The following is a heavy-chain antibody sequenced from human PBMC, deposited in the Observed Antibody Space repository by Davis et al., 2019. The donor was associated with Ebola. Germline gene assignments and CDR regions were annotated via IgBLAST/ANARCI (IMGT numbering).Heavy chain of an antibody. Sequence: GESLKIPCAASGFAFSSYAMHWVRQAPGKGLEWVAVISYDGSNKYYADSVKGRFTISRDNAKNSLFMQMNSLRAEETAVYYCVSGDGRGSSYDMDVWGQGTTVTVSS. V-gene: IGHV3-30*04. CDR2: ISYDGSNK. J-gene: IGHJ6*02. D-gene: IGHD5-12*01. CDR1: GFAFSSYA. CDR3: VSGDGRGSSYDMDV.